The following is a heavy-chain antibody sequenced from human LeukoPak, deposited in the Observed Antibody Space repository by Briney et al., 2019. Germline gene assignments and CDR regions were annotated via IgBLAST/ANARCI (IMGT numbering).Heavy chain of an antibody. Sequence: GASVKVSCKASGGTFSSYAISWVRQAPGQGLEWMGGIIPIFGTANYAQKFQGRVTITADKSTSTAYMELSSLRSEDTAVYYCARVPGSGSHYGDPYFDYWGQGTLVTVSS. CDR2: IIPIFGTA. CDR1: GGTFSSYA. V-gene: IGHV1-69*06. D-gene: IGHD3-10*01. CDR3: ARVPGSGSHYGDPYFDY. J-gene: IGHJ4*02.